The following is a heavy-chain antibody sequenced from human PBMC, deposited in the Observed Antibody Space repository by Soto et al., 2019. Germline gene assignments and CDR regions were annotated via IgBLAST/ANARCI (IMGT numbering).Heavy chain of an antibody. CDR3: XXXXXXXXXXXXDYXQYGLDV. V-gene: IGHV1-2*02. D-gene: IGHD4-17*01. CDR1: GYRFTGYG. CDR2: INPKSGAT. J-gene: IGHJ6*02. Sequence: QVQLVQSGAEVKKPGASLKVSCKASGYRFTGYGLXXXXXXXXXXXXXMGWINPKSGATDYAQKFQGRVTMTRDMSTNTXXLXXXXXXSXXXXXXXXXXXXXXXXXXXXDYXQYGLDVWGQGTTVTVSS.